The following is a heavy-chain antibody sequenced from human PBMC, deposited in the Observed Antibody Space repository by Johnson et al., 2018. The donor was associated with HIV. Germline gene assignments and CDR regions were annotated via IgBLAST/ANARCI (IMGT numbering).Heavy chain of an antibody. J-gene: IGHJ3*02. D-gene: IGHD2-8*02. CDR3: TTVGGILGTYAFDI. V-gene: IGHV3-15*01. Sequence: VQLVESGGGLVKPGGSLSLSCAASGFTFINAWMTWVRQSPGTGLEWVGRIKSRTDGGTTDYAAPGKGRFTISRDDSKNTLYLQMNSLKTEDTALYYCTTVGGILGTYAFDIWGQGTMVTVSS. CDR2: IKSRTDGGTT. CDR1: GFTFINAW.